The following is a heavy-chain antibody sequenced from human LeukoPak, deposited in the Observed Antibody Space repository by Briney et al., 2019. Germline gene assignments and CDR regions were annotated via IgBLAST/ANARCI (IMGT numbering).Heavy chain of an antibody. CDR3: AKELQTYDFWSGSVDY. J-gene: IGHJ4*02. V-gene: IGHV3-30*02. D-gene: IGHD3-3*01. CDR1: GFTFSSYG. CDR2: IRYDGSNK. Sequence: QPGGSLRLHCAASGFTFSSYGMHWVRQAPGKGLEWVAFIRYDGSNKYYEDSVKGRFTISRDNSKNTLYLQMNSLRAEDTAVYYCAKELQTYDFWSGSVDYWGQGTLVTVSS.